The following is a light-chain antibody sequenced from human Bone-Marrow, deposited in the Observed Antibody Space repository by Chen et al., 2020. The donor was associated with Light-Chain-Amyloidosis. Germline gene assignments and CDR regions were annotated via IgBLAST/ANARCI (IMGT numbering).Light chain of an antibody. V-gene: IGLV3-1*01. Sequence: SYELTQPPSVSVSPGQTASITCSGDKLGDKYTSWYQQKPGQSPVLVIYQDTKRPSGITERFSGSKSGNTATLTISGTQAMDEADYYCQAWDTSVVFGGGTKLTVL. J-gene: IGLJ2*01. CDR3: QAWDTSVV. CDR2: QDT. CDR1: KLGDKY.